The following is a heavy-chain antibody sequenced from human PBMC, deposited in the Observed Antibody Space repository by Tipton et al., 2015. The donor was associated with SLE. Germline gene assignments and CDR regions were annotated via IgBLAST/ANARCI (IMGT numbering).Heavy chain of an antibody. CDR2: IYYSGST. CDR1: GGSISSGGYY. CDR3: ARDRSSGPVD. Sequence: TLSLTCTVSGGSISSGGYYWSWIRQHPGKGLEWIGYIYYSGSTYYNPSLKSRVTISVDTSKNQFSLKLSSVTAADTAVYYCARDRSSGPVDWGQGTLVTVSS. J-gene: IGHJ4*02. V-gene: IGHV4-31*03. D-gene: IGHD6-19*01.